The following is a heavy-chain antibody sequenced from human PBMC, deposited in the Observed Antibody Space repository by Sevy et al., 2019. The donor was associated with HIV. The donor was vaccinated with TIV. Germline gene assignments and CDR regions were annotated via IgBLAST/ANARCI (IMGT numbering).Heavy chain of an antibody. CDR2: ISSSSSYI. CDR3: ATSRYCSGGSCYGADYYYGMDV. D-gene: IGHD2-15*01. CDR1: GFTFSSYS. J-gene: IGHJ6*02. V-gene: IGHV3-21*01. Sequence: GGSLRLSCAASGFTFSSYSMNWVRQAPGKGLEWVSSISSSSSYIYYADSVKGRFTISRDNAKNSLYLQMNSLRAEDTAVYYCATSRYCSGGSCYGADYYYGMDVWGQGTTVTVSS.